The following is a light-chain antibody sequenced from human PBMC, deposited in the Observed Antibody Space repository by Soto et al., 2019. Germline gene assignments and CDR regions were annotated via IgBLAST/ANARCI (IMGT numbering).Light chain of an antibody. J-gene: IGKJ1*01. CDR2: DAS. V-gene: IGKV1-5*01. CDR1: QSISSW. CDR3: QQYDSYSPT. Sequence: DIQMTQSPSTLSASVGDRVTITCRASQSISSWLAWYQQKAGKAPKLLIHDASSLESGVPSRFSGSGSGTEFTLTISSLQTDDFAAYYCQQYDSYSPTFGQGTKVEIK.